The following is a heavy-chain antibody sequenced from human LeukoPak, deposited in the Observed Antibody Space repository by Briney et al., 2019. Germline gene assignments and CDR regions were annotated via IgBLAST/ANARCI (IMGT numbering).Heavy chain of an antibody. V-gene: IGHV1-69*13. CDR1: GGTFSSYA. Sequence: SVKVSCKASGGTFSSYAISWVRQAPGQGLEWMGGIIPIFGTANYAQRFQGRVTITADESTSTAYMELNSLRVEDTAVYFCARATDYGESISSLYQYLEDWGQGTLVTVSS. D-gene: IGHD4-17*01. J-gene: IGHJ4*02. CDR2: IIPIFGTA. CDR3: ARATDYGESISSLYQYLED.